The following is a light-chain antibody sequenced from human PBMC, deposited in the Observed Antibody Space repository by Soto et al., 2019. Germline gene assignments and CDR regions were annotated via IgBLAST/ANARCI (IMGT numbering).Light chain of an antibody. CDR1: SSDVGGYNS. J-gene: IGLJ3*02. CDR2: EVT. Sequence: QSALTQPASASGSPGQSITIYCTGTSSDVGGYNSVSWYQQYPGKAPKLMIYEVTNRPSGVSNRFSGSKSGNTASLTISGLQAEDEADYYCSSYTSSSTLVFGGGTKLTVL. V-gene: IGLV2-14*01. CDR3: SSYTSSSTLV.